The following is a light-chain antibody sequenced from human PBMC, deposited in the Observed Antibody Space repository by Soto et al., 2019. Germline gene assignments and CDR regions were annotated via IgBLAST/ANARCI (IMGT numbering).Light chain of an antibody. CDR3: EQSSNWPPYT. Sequence: EIVLTQSPATLSLSPGERATLSCRASQSVSSYLAWYQQKPGQAPRLLIYDASNRATGIPARFSGSGSGTDFTLTISSPEPEDFEVYYCEQSSNWPPYTFGQGTKLEIK. V-gene: IGKV3-11*01. CDR1: QSVSSY. J-gene: IGKJ2*01. CDR2: DAS.